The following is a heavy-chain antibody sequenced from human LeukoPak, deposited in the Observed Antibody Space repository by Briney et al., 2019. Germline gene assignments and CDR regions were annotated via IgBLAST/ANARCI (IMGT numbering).Heavy chain of an antibody. CDR3: ARGGYYDSSGRNFDY. J-gene: IGHJ4*02. CDR1: GFTVSSNY. Sequence: GGSLRLSCAASGFTVSSNYMSWVRQAPGKGLEWVAKIKQDGSEKYYVDSVKGRFTISRDNAKNSLYLQMNSLRAEDTAVYYCARGGYYDSSGRNFDYWGQGTLVTVSS. D-gene: IGHD3-22*01. CDR2: IKQDGSEK. V-gene: IGHV3-7*03.